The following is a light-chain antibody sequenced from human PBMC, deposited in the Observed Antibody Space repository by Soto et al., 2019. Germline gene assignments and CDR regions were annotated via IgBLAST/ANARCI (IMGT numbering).Light chain of an antibody. CDR1: QFINNW. CDR2: GAS. CDR3: QQANTFPHT. V-gene: IGKV1D-12*01. Sequence: DIQMTQSPSSVSASVGDRVTITCRASQFINNWVAWYQQKPGKAPRVLIHGASNLQSGVPSRFTGSQSGAEFTLTITSLQPEDSATYFCQQANTFPHTFGQGTKLDIK. J-gene: IGKJ2*01.